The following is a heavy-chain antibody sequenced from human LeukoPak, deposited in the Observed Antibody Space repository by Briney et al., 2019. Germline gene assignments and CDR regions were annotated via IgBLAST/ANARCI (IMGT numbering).Heavy chain of an antibody. D-gene: IGHD1-26*01. CDR3: ARELREHGAFDI. CDR1: GFTVNTNY. V-gene: IGHV3-53*01. CDR2: IYSGGTT. Sequence: GGSLRLSCAASGFTVNTNYMSWVRQAPGKGLEWVSVIYSGGTTYYTASVEGRFSISRDTSKNTVYLQMNSLRAEDTAVYYCARELREHGAFDIWGQGTMVTVSS. J-gene: IGHJ3*02.